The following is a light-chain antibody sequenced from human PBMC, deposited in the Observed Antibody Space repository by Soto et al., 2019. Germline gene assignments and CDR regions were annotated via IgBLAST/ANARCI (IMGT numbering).Light chain of an antibody. V-gene: IGLV2-14*01. CDR1: SSDVGGYNY. J-gene: IGLJ1*01. CDR3: SSYPTTATYV. Sequence: QSALTQPASVSGSPGQSITISCTGTSSDVGGYNYVSWFQQYPGKAPKLMIYDVSTRPSGVSNRFSGSKSGNTASLTISGLQAEDEADYYCSSYPTTATYVFGTGTKLTVL. CDR2: DVS.